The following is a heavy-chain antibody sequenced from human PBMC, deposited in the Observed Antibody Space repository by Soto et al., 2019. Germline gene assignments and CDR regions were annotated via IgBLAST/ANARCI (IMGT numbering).Heavy chain of an antibody. CDR1: GGSFIGYY. CDR2: VNDSGNS. D-gene: IGHD5-12*01. J-gene: IGHJ5*02. Sequence: AETLSLTCGVSGGSFIGYYWICIRQPPGKGLEWIGEVNDSGNSNYNPSLKRRVVISVDTPKNEFSLKMNTVTAADTGVYYCARVRRWLPEEMVDLWGQGALVTVSS. V-gene: IGHV4-34*01. CDR3: ARVRRWLPEEMVDL.